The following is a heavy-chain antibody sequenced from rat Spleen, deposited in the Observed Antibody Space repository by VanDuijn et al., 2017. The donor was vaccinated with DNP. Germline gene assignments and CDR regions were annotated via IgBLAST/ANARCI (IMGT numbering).Heavy chain of an antibody. Sequence: EVQLVESGGGLVQPGRSLKLSCVASGFIFSNYWMTWIRQAPGKGLEWIGQINKDSSTINYNPSLKEKITISRDNAQNTLYLQMSKLGSEDTAIYYCAKGPNYGGWSDYFDYWGQGVMVTVSS. CDR2: INKDSSTI. CDR3: AKGPNYGGWSDYFDY. J-gene: IGHJ2*01. V-gene: IGHV4-2*01. CDR1: GFIFSNYW. D-gene: IGHD1-11*01.